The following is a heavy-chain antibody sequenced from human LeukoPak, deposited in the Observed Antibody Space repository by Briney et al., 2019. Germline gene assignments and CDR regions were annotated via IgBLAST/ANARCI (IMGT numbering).Heavy chain of an antibody. Sequence: GASVKVSCKASGDIFSDYYMHWVRQAPGQGLEWLGWINPKSGAADYAQQFRGRGTMTRDTSINTDYMEMKRVTSDDTAVYYCARGAEAETSPLDFWGQGTLVIVS. CDR2: INPKSGAA. CDR3: ARGAEAETSPLDF. CDR1: GDIFSDYY. V-gene: IGHV1-2*02. D-gene: IGHD6-13*01. J-gene: IGHJ4*02.